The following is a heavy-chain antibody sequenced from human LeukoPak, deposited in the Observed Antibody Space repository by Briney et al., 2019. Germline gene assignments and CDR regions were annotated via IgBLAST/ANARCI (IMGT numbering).Heavy chain of an antibody. V-gene: IGHV4-39*07. CDR3: ARFSRSSWSGYGVDV. Sequence: SETLSLTCTVSGGSMSSNNYHWGWIRQPPGKGLLWIGNIYYSGSTYYNPSLKSRVTISVDTSKNQFSLKLSSVTAADTAMYYCARFSRSSWSGYGVDVWGQGTTVTVSS. CDR2: IYYSGST. J-gene: IGHJ6*02. D-gene: IGHD6-13*01. CDR1: GGSMSSNNYH.